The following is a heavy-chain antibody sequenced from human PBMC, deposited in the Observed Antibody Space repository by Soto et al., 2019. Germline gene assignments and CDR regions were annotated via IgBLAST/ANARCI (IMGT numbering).Heavy chain of an antibody. Sequence: SETLSLTCTVAGGSITSYYWSWIRQPAGKGLEWIGRIYTSGSTNYNPSLKSRVTMSVDTSKNQFSLKLSSVTAADTAVYYCARDWLDTWWFDPWGQGTLVTVS. CDR1: GGSITSYY. CDR2: IYTSGST. J-gene: IGHJ5*02. V-gene: IGHV4-4*07. CDR3: ARDWLDTWWFDP. D-gene: IGHD5-18*01.